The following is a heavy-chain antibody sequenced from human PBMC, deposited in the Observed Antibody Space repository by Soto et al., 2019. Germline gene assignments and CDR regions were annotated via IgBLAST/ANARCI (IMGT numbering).Heavy chain of an antibody. CDR2: IYYSGST. CDR3: ARCFRITIFGVVIDWFDP. J-gene: IGHJ5*02. CDR1: GGSISSYY. Sequence: PSETLSLTCTVSGGSISSYYWSWIRQPPGKGLEWIGYIYYSGSTNYNPSLKSRVTISVDTSKNQFSLKLSSVTAADTATYYCARCFRITIFGVVIDWFDPWGQGTLVTVSS. V-gene: IGHV4-59*01. D-gene: IGHD3-3*01.